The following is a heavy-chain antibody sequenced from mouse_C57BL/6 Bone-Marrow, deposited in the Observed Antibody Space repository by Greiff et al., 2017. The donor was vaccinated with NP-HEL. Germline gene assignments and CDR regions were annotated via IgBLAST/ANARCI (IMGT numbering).Heavy chain of an antibody. CDR3: ARSGVAGYFDV. V-gene: IGHV1-76*01. J-gene: IGHJ1*03. D-gene: IGHD3-1*01. CDR2: IYPGSGNT. Sequence: QVQLKESGAELVRPGASVKLSCKASGYTFTDYYINWVKQRPGQGLEWIARIYPGSGNTYYNEKFKGKATLTAEKSSSTAYMQLSSLTSEDSAVYFCARSGVAGYFDVWGTGTTVTVSS. CDR1: GYTFTDYY.